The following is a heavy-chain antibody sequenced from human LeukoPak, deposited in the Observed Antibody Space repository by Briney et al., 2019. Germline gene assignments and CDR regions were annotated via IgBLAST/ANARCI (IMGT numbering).Heavy chain of an antibody. J-gene: IGHJ4*02. CDR3: ARGVSGYFYLFDC. V-gene: IGHV1-2*02. CDR1: GYTFTDYY. CDR2: INPNSGGT. Sequence: ASVKVSCKASGYTFTDYYMHRVRQAPGQGLEWMGWINPNSGGTNSAQKFQGRVTMTRDTSISTGYMELSRLRSDDTAVYYCARGVSGYFYLFDCWGQGTLVTVSS. D-gene: IGHD3-22*01.